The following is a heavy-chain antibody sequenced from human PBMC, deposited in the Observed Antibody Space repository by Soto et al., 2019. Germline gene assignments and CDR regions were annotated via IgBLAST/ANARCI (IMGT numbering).Heavy chain of an antibody. J-gene: IGHJ4*02. Sequence: GGSLRVSCAVSGFTFSSYDMHWVRQAPGKGLEWVAVIWYDGSSKFYADSVKGRFTISSDNSKNALYLQMTSLRADDTAVYYCARDQLDRLKSLESRYFDFWGQGTLVTVSS. CDR1: GFTFSSYD. D-gene: IGHD3-10*01. V-gene: IGHV3-33*01. CDR2: IWYDGSSK. CDR3: ARDQLDRLKSLESRYFDF.